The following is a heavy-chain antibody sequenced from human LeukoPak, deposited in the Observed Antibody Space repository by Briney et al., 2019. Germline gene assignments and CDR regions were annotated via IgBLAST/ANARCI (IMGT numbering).Heavy chain of an antibody. D-gene: IGHD6-13*01. Sequence: GGSLRLSCAASGFTFSSYWMHWVRQAPGKGLVWVSRINSDGSSTSYADSVKGRLTISRDNAKNTLYLQMNSLRAEDTAVYYCASHSSSWYEGWFDPWGQGTLVTVSS. CDR1: GFTFSSYW. CDR2: INSDGSST. CDR3: ASHSSSWYEGWFDP. V-gene: IGHV3-74*01. J-gene: IGHJ5*02.